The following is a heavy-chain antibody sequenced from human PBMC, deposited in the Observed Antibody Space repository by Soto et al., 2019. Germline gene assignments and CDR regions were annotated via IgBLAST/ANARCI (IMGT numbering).Heavy chain of an antibody. J-gene: IGHJ6*02. CDR1: GFTFSSYE. CDR2: ISSSGSTI. D-gene: IGHD3-3*01. V-gene: IGHV3-48*03. CDR3: ARDTRRYSDFWSAHSPIRAYYYGLDV. Sequence: GGSLRLSCAASGFTFSSYEMNWVRQAPGKGLEWVSYISSSGSTIYYADSVKGRCTISRDNAKHSLYLKMNSLRAEDTAVYYCARDTRRYSDFWSAHSPIRAYYYGLDVWGQGTTVTVSS.